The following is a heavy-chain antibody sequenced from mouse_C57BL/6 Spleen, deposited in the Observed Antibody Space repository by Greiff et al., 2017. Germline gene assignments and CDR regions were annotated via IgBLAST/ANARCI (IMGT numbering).Heavy chain of an antibody. Sequence: QVQLKESGPELVKPGASVKISCKASGYAFSSSWMNWVKQRPGKGLEWIGRIYPGDGDTNYNGKFRGKATLTADKSSSTAYMQLSSLTSEDSAVYFCARGWAYYAMDYWGQGTSVTVSS. J-gene: IGHJ4*01. CDR2: IYPGDGDT. D-gene: IGHD3-3*01. CDR1: GYAFSSSW. CDR3: ARGWAYYAMDY. V-gene: IGHV1-82*01.